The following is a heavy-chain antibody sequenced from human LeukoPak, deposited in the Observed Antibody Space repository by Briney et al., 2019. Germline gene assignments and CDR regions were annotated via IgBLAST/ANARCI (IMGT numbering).Heavy chain of an antibody. CDR1: GYSVSSGYY. J-gene: IGHJ3*02. CDR2: IYHSGST. D-gene: IGHD4-17*01. CDR3: ARDDYGDPPGAFDI. Sequence: SETPSLTCAVSGYSVSSGYYWGWIRQPPGKGLEWIGSIYHSGSTYYNPSLKSRVTISVDTSKNQFSLKLSSVTAADTAVYYCARDDYGDPPGAFDIWGQGTMVTVSS. V-gene: IGHV4-38-2*02.